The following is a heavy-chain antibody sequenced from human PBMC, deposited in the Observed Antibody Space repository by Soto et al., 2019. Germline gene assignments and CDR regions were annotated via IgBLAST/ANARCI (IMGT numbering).Heavy chain of an antibody. CDR2: IYSGGST. CDR1: GFTVSSNY. Sequence: GGSLRLSCAAPGFTVSSNYMSWVRQAPGKGLEWVSVIYSGGSTYYADSVKGRFTISRDNSKNTLYLQMNSLRAEDTAVYYCARGNNYYDGSGSLDYWGQGTLVTVSS. J-gene: IGHJ4*02. CDR3: ARGNNYYDGSGSLDY. D-gene: IGHD3-22*01. V-gene: IGHV3-53*01.